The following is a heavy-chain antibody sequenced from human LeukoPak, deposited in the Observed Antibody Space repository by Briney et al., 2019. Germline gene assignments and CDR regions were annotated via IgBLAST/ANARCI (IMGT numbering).Heavy chain of an antibody. CDR3: ARETFYYDSSGYHWWFDP. Sequence: VASVKVSCKASGYTFTSYYMHWVRQVPGQGLEWMGWINPNSGGTNYAQKFQGRVTMTRDTSISTAYMELSGLRSDDTAVYYCARETFYYDSSGYHWWFDPWGQGTLVTVSS. V-gene: IGHV1-2*02. D-gene: IGHD3-22*01. CDR2: INPNSGGT. CDR1: GYTFTSYY. J-gene: IGHJ5*02.